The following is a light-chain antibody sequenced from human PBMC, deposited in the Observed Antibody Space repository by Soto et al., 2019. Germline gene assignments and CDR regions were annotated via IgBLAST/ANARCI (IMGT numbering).Light chain of an antibody. CDR2: EVS. CDR3: SSYTSSSTLV. J-gene: IGLJ2*01. V-gene: IGLV2-18*02. CDR1: SSDVGYYNR. Sequence: QSALTQPPSVSGSLGQSVTISCTGTSSDVGYYNRVSWYQQPPGTAPKLMIYEVSNRPSGVPDRFSGSKSGNTASLTISGLQAEDEADYYCSSYTSSSTLVFGGGTKPPS.